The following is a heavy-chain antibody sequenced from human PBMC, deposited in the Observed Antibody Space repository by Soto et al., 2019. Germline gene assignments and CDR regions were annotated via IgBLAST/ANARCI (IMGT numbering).Heavy chain of an antibody. CDR2: IYSGGST. D-gene: IGHD1-7*01. V-gene: IGHV3-66*01. J-gene: IGHJ4*02. CDR3: ARTSTGTIPFDY. Sequence: EVQLVESGGGLVQPGGSLRLSCAASGFTVSSNYMSWVRQAPGKGLEWVSVIYSGGSTYYADSVKGRFTISRDNSKNTLYLQMNSLRAEDTAVYYCARTSTGTIPFDYWGQGTLVTVSS. CDR1: GFTVSSNY.